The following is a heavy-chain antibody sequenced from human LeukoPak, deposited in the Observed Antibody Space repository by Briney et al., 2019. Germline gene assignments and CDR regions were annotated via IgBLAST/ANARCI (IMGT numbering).Heavy chain of an antibody. V-gene: IGHV3-48*01. CDR2: ISSSGSAI. Sequence: GGSLRLSCAASVFPLSSYSINWVRQAPGKGLGWVSYISSSGSAIYYVDSVKGRFTVSRDNAKNSLFLQMNSPRAEDTAVYYCVRVNGSYFDYWGQGALVTVSS. D-gene: IGHD2-8*01. CDR3: VRVNGSYFDY. J-gene: IGHJ4*02. CDR1: VFPLSSYS.